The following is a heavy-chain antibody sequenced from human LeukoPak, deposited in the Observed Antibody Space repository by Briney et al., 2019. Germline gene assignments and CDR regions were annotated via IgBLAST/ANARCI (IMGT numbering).Heavy chain of an antibody. D-gene: IGHD2-2*01. J-gene: IGHJ4*02. CDR2: IYTSGST. V-gene: IGHV4-61*02. Sequence: SETLSLTCTVSGGSISSGSYYWSWIRQPAGKGLEWIGRIYTSGSTNYNPSLKSRVTISVDTSKNQFSLKLISVTAADTAVYYCAGTLVPAAFVDYWGQGTLVTVSS. CDR3: AGTLVPAAFVDY. CDR1: GGSISSGSYY.